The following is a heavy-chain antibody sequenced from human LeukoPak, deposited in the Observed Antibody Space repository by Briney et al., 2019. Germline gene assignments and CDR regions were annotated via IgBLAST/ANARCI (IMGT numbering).Heavy chain of an antibody. J-gene: IGHJ4*02. CDR3: ASSQVGATLRD. CDR2: IFPKSGAT. CDR1: GYTFTDYY. D-gene: IGHD1-26*01. V-gene: IGHV1-2*02. Sequence: ASVKVSCKASGYTFTDYYIHWVRQAPGQGLEWMGWIFPKSGATNYAQKFQVRVTMTRDTSISTAYMELSRLRYDDTAVYYCASSQVGATLRDWGQGALVTVSS.